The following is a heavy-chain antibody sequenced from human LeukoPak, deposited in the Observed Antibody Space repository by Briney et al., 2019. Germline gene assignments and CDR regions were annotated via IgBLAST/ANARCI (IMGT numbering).Heavy chain of an antibody. CDR3: ARNPRDGYTFDY. CDR1: GGSINSINW. D-gene: IGHD5-24*01. V-gene: IGHV4-4*02. J-gene: IGHJ4*02. CDR2: MYHTGGF. Sequence: SETLSLTCAVSGGSINSINWWSWVRPSPGQGLEWIGEMYHTGGFNYNPSLKSRVTISLDKSQNQFSLRLSSVTAADTAVYYCARNPRDGYTFDYWGQGTLVTVSS.